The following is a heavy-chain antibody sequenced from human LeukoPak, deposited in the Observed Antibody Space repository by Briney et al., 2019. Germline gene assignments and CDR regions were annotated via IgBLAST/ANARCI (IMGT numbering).Heavy chain of an antibody. D-gene: IGHD3-10*01. CDR3: ARQGIYFGSTPFDS. CDR2: IYHSGST. Sequence: SETLSLTCTVSGYSISIGYYWGWIRQPPGKGLEWIGSIYHSGSTYYNPSLKSRVTISVDTSKNQFSLKLSSVTAADTAIYYCARQGIYFGSTPFDSWGQGTLVTVSS. J-gene: IGHJ4*02. V-gene: IGHV4-38-2*02. CDR1: GYSISIGYY.